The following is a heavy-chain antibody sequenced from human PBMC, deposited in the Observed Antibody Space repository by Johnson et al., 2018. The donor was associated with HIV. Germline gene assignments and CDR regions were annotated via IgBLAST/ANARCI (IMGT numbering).Heavy chain of an antibody. CDR1: GFTVSSNY. D-gene: IGHD5-18*01. Sequence: VQLVGTGGGLIQPGGSLRLSCAASGFTVSSNYMSWVRQAPGKGLEWVSVIYSGGSTYYADSVKGRFTISRDNSKNTLYLQMNSLRAEDTAVYYCLFGGYSYGLAFDIWGQGTMVTVSS. CDR3: LFGGYSYGLAFDI. J-gene: IGHJ3*02. V-gene: IGHV3-53*02. CDR2: IYSGGST.